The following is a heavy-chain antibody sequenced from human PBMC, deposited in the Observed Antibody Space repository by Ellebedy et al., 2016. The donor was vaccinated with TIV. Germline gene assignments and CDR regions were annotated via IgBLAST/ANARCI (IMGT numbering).Heavy chain of an antibody. V-gene: IGHV1-18*01. J-gene: IGHJ4*02. CDR3: ARDLTAMVTVTY. CDR2: ISPYDGNT. D-gene: IGHD5-18*01. CDR1: GYTFTTYA. Sequence: AASVKVSCKTSGYTFTTYAITWVRQAPGQGLEWMGRISPYDGNTNYAQKLQGRVTMTTHTSTNTAYLELGSLRSDDTAVYYWARDLTAMVTVTYWGQGTLVTVSS.